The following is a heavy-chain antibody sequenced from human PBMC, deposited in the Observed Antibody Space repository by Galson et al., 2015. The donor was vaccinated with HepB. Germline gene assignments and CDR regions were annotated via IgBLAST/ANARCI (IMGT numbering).Heavy chain of an antibody. CDR2: LYAGNGDTT. D-gene: IGHD6-13*01. CDR3: ARGYSSSWYSGLGY. CDR1: GFTFTRYS. Sequence: FLRLSCAASGFTFTRYSINWVRQAPGKGLECVSVLYAGNGDTTYYADSVRGRFTISRDNSKNTLYLQMNSLRVEDTAVYYCARGYSSSWYSGLGYWGQGALVTVTS. V-gene: IGHV3-23*01. J-gene: IGHJ4*02.